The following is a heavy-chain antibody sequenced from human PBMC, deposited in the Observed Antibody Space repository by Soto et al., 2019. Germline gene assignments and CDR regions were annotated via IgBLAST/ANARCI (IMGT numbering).Heavy chain of an antibody. J-gene: IGHJ3*02. CDR2: NIPILGIA. Sequence: QVQLVQSGAEVKKPGSSVKVSCKASGGTISSYTIIWVLQAPGQGLEWMGRNIPILGIANYAQKFQGRVTITADKSRSTAYMELSSLRSEDTAEYYCASPTGTTGTTRDDAFDIWGQGTMVTVSS. CDR1: GGTISSYT. D-gene: IGHD1-1*01. CDR3: ASPTGTTGTTRDDAFDI. V-gene: IGHV1-69*02.